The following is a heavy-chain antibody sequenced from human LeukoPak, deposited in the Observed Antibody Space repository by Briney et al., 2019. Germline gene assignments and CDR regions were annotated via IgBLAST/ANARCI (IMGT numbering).Heavy chain of an antibody. Sequence: ASVKVSCKASGYTFTSYDINWVRQATGQGLEWMGWMNPNSGNTGYAQKFQGRVTMTRNTSISTAYMELSSLRSEDTAVYYCARDTYYYGSGSYYNGHYYYYMDVWGKGTTVTISS. CDR1: GYTFTSYD. J-gene: IGHJ6*03. D-gene: IGHD3-10*01. V-gene: IGHV1-8*01. CDR2: MNPNSGNT. CDR3: ARDTYYYGSGSYYNGHYYYYMDV.